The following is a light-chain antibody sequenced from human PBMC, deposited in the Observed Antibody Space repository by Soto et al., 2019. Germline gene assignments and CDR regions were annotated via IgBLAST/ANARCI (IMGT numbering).Light chain of an antibody. V-gene: IGLV1-51*01. CDR1: NSNGNSF. CDR3: ATWDDSLTAAV. CDR2: DND. Sequence: QAVVTQPPSVSAVPGQKVTISCSGSNSNGNSFVSWYQHAPGIAPKLLIYDNDKRPSGIPDRLSGSKSGMSATLDITGVQTGDEADYYCATWDDSLTAAVFGPGTKLTVL. J-gene: IGLJ1*01.